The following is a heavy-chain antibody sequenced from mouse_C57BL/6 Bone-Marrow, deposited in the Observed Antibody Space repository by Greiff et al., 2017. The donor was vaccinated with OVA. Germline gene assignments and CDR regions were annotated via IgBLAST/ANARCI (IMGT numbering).Heavy chain of an antibody. CDR2: IDPENGDT. CDR3: TYLLPLAWFAY. CDR1: GFNIKDDY. D-gene: IGHD1-1*01. J-gene: IGHJ3*01. V-gene: IGHV14-4*01. Sequence: EVQLVESGAELVRPGASVKLSCTASGFNIKDDYMHWVKQRPEQGLEWIGWIDPENGDTESASKFQGKATITADTSSNTAYLQLSSLTSEDTAVYYCTYLLPLAWFAYWGQGTLVTVSA.